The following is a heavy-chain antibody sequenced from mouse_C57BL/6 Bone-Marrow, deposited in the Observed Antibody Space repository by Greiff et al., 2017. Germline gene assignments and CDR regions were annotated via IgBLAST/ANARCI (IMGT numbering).Heavy chain of an antibody. Sequence: EVKLQQSGPELVKPGASVKISCKASGYTFTDYYMNWVKQSHGKSLEWLGDINPNNGGTSYNQKFKGKATLTVDKSSSTAYMELRSLTSEDSAVYYCARDCSYAMDYWGQGTSVTVSS. CDR1: GYTFTDYY. CDR3: ARDCSYAMDY. CDR2: INPNNGGT. J-gene: IGHJ4*01. V-gene: IGHV1-26*01.